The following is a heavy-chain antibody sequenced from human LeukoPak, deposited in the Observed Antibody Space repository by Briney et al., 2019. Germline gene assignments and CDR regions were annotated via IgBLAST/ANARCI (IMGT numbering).Heavy chain of an antibody. J-gene: IGHJ4*02. Sequence: PGGSLRLSYAASEITFTNYWMTWVRQAPGKGLEWVASLKQDGSQKFYVDSVKGRFTISRDNAKNSLDLQMNSLRAEDTAVYYCVNGVVNAYRFDYWGQGTLVTVSS. CDR1: EITFTNYW. CDR2: LKQDGSQK. V-gene: IGHV3-7*01. D-gene: IGHD3-3*01. CDR3: VNGVVNAYRFDY.